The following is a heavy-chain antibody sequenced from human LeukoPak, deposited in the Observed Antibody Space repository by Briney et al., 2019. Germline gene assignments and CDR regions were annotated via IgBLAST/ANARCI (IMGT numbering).Heavy chain of an antibody. Sequence: SETLSLTCAVYGGSISSYYWSWIRQPPGKGLEWIGYIYYSGSTNYNPSLKSRVTISVDTSKNQFSLKLSSVTAADTAVYYCARRAPYSSSSGVWFDPWGQGTLVTVSS. J-gene: IGHJ5*02. CDR3: ARRAPYSSSSGVWFDP. D-gene: IGHD6-6*01. V-gene: IGHV4-59*08. CDR1: GGSISSYY. CDR2: IYYSGST.